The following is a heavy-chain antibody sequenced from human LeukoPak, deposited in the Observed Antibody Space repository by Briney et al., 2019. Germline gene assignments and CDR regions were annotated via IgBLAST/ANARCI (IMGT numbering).Heavy chain of an antibody. CDR2: IIPILGIA. D-gene: IGHD1-20*01. CDR3: CFSGITGTVDY. J-gene: IGHJ4*02. V-gene: IGHV1-69*04. Sequence: GSSVKVSCKASGGTFSSYAISWVRQAPGQGLEWMGRIIPILGIANHAQKFQGRVTITADKSTSTAYMELSSLRSEDTAVYYCCFSGITGTVDYWGQGTLVTVSS. CDR1: GGTFSSYA.